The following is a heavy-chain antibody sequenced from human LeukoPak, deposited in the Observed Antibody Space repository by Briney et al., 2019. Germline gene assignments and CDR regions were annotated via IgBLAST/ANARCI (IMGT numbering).Heavy chain of an antibody. D-gene: IGHD6-25*01. J-gene: IGHJ3*02. CDR1: GGSISSYY. Sequence: SETLSLTCTVSGGSISSYYWSWIRQPPGKGLECIGYIYNSRSTNYNPSLKSRVSISVDTSKNQFSLKLSSVTAADTAVYYCARSAIDAFDIWGQGTMVTVSS. CDR3: ARSAIDAFDI. CDR2: IYNSRST. V-gene: IGHV4-59*08.